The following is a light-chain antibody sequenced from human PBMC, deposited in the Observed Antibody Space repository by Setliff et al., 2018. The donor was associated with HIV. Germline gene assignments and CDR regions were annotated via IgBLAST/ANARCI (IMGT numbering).Light chain of an antibody. Sequence: EIVLTQSPGTLSLSPGERATLSCRAGQSVSSSYLAWYQQKPGLAPRLLIYDASNRATGIPDRFSGSGSGTDFTLTISRLEPEDFAVYYCQQYGSSPTFGQGTRLEIK. CDR1: QSVSSSY. CDR3: QQYGSSPT. CDR2: DAS. J-gene: IGKJ5*01. V-gene: IGKV3D-20*01.